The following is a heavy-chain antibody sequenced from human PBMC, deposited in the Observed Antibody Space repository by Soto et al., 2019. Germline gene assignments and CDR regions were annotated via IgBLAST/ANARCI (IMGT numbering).Heavy chain of an antibody. D-gene: IGHD6-13*01. J-gene: IGHJ6*02. V-gene: IGHV1-8*01. Sequence: QMKLVQSGAEVKKTGASVKVSCKASGYTFTSYDINWVRQATGQGLEWMGWMNPNSGNTGYAQKFQGRVTMTRNTSISTAYMELSSLRSEDTAVYYCARAAAGTYYYYGMDVWGQGTTVTVSS. CDR3: ARAAAGTYYYYGMDV. CDR2: MNPNSGNT. CDR1: GYTFTSYD.